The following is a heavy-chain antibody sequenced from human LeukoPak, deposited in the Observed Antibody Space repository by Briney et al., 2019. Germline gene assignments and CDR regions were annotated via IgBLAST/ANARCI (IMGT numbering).Heavy chain of an antibody. Sequence: PGGSLRLSCAASGFTLSSYAMTWVRQAPDKGLEWVSAISGSDGSTYYADSVKGRFTISRDDSQNTLYLQMNSLSAEDTAVYYCAKVETSGGANCYALDYWGQGTLVTVSP. CDR2: ISGSDGST. CDR3: AKVETSGGANCYALDY. J-gene: IGHJ4*02. CDR1: GFTLSSYA. V-gene: IGHV3-23*01. D-gene: IGHD2-2*01.